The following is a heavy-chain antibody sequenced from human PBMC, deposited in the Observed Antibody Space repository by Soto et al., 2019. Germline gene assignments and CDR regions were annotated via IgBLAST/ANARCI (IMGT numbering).Heavy chain of an antibody. CDR2: IYPGDSDT. J-gene: IGHJ6*02. CDR1: GYSFTSYW. V-gene: IGHV5-51*01. Sequence: GESLKISCKGSGYSFTSYWIGWVRQMPGKGLEWMGIIYPGDSDTIYSPSFQGQVTFSVDKSTSTAYLQWSSLKASDTAMYYCARQGSNGAHYYYGMDVWGQGTTVTVSS. CDR3: ARQGSNGAHYYYGMDV. D-gene: IGHD2-8*01.